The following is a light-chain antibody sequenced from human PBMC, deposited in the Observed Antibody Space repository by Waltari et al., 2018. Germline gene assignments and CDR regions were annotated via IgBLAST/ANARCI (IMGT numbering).Light chain of an antibody. CDR3: CSYAGNYVWV. V-gene: IGLV2-23*02. CDR2: DVS. CDR1: SSDIGRYDI. Sequence: QSALTQPAAVSGSPGQSVTISCIGASSDIGRYDIVSWYQQHPGNAPKLVISDVSKRPSGGSDRFSGSKSGDTASLTISGLQFEDEADYYCCSYAGNYVWVFGGGTRLTVL. J-gene: IGLJ3*02.